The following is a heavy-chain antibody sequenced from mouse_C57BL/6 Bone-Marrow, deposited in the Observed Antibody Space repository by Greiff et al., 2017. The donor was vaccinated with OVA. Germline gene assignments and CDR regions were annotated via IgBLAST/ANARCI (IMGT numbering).Heavy chain of an antibody. CDR1: GYTFTSYW. CDR3: ASSRLSAYYNGSSPRLDY. D-gene: IGHD1-1*01. J-gene: IGHJ2*01. Sequence: QVQLQQPGAELVRPGTSVKLSCKASGYTFTSYWMHWVKQRHGQGLEWIGVIDPSDSYTNYNQKFKGKATLTVDTSSSTAYMQLSSLTSEDSAVYYCASSRLSAYYNGSSPRLDYWGKGTTLTVSS. V-gene: IGHV1-59*01. CDR2: IDPSDSYT.